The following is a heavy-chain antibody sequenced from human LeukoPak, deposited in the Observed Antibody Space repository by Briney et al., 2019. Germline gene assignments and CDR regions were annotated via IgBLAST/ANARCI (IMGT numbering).Heavy chain of an antibody. CDR1: GFTVSSNY. CDR3: ASPTSGQSFDI. CDR2: IYSSGST. D-gene: IGHD6-19*01. Sequence: AGGSLRLSCAASGFTVSSNYMSWVRQAPGKGLEWVSVIYSSGSTYYADSVKGRFTISRDNSKNTLYLQMNNLRAEDTAMYYCASPTSGQSFDIWGQGTMVTVSS. V-gene: IGHV3-53*01. J-gene: IGHJ3*02.